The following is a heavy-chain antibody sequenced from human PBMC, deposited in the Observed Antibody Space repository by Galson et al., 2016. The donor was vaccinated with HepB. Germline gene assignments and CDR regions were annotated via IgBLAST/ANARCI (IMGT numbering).Heavy chain of an antibody. D-gene: IGHD3-3*01. J-gene: IGHJ6*02. CDR3: AKDANGEGRFFEWLLALYGMDV. Sequence: SLRLSCAASAFTFSSYGMHWVRQAPGKGLEWVAVISYDGSYTDYADSVKGRFTTSRDNSKNTLYLQMNSLRAEDTAVYYCAKDANGEGRFFEWLLALYGMDVWGQGTTVTVSS. V-gene: IGHV3-30*18. CDR1: AFTFSSYG. CDR2: ISYDGSYT.